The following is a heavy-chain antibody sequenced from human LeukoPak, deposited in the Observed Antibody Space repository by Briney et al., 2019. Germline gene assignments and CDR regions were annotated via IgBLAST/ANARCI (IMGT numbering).Heavy chain of an antibody. V-gene: IGHV1-18*01. D-gene: IGHD2-15*01. CDR2: ISAYNGNT. CDR3: ARSGKLGYCSGGSCYQVDY. CDR1: GYTFTIFG. J-gene: IGHJ4*02. Sequence: ASVKVSCKASGYTFTIFGLSWVRQAPGQGLEWMGWISAYNGNTNYAQKFQGRVTMTRDTSISTAYMQLSRLRSDDTAVYYCARSGKLGYCSGGSCYQVDYWGQGTLVTVSS.